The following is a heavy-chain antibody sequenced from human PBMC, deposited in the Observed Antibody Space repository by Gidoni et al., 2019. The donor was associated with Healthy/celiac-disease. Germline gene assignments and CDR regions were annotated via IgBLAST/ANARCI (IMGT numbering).Heavy chain of an antibody. CDR3: ARVFSYYGSGSYYFDY. V-gene: IGHV4-39*07. J-gene: IGHJ4*02. CDR2: IYYSGST. Sequence: QLQLQESGPGLVKPSETLSLTCTVSVGSISRSSYYLGWIRQPPGTGLEWMGSIYYSGSTYYNPSLKSRVTISVDTSKNQFSRKLSSGTAADTAVYYCARVFSYYGSGSYYFDYWGQGTLFTVSS. D-gene: IGHD3-10*01. CDR1: VGSISRSSYY.